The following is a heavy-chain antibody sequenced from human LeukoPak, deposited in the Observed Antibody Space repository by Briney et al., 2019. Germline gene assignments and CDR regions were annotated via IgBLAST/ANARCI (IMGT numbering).Heavy chain of an antibody. D-gene: IGHD2-2*01. CDR3: ARRPRYCSSTSCPFSYYYYYGMDV. J-gene: IGHJ6*02. CDR1: GGSFSGYY. V-gene: IGHV4-34*01. CDR2: INHSGST. Sequence: SETLSLTCAVYGGSFSGYYWSWIRQPPGKGLEWIGEINHSGSTNYNPSLKSRVTISVDTSKNQFSLKLSSVTAADTAVYYCARRPRYCSSTSCPFSYYYYYGMDVWGQGTTVTVSS.